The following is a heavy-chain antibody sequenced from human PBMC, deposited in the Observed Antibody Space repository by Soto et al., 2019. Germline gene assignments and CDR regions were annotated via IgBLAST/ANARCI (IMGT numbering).Heavy chain of an antibody. CDR2: IYHSGST. CDR1: GGSISSGGYS. J-gene: IGHJ4*02. CDR3: ARDRVGTDYRTYYFDY. Sequence: QLQLQESGSGLVKPSQTLSLTCAVSGGSISSGGYSWSWIRQPPGKGLEWIGYIYHSGSTYYNPSLKSRVTISVDRSKNQFSLTLSSVTAADTAVYYCARDRVGTDYRTYYFDYWGQGTLVTVSS. D-gene: IGHD4-4*01. V-gene: IGHV4-30-2*01.